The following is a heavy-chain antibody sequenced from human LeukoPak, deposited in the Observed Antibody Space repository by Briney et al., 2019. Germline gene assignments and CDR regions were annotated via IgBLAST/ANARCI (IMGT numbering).Heavy chain of an antibody. CDR2: IKQDGSEK. Sequence: PGGSLRLSCAASGFAFSSYWMNWVRQAPGKGLEWVANIKQDGSEKYYVDSVKGRSTISRDNSKNTLYLQMNSLRAEDTAVYYCAKDDGGSYSDYWGQGTLVTVSS. CDR3: AKDDGGSYSDY. CDR1: GFAFSSYW. J-gene: IGHJ4*02. V-gene: IGHV3-7*03. D-gene: IGHD1-26*01.